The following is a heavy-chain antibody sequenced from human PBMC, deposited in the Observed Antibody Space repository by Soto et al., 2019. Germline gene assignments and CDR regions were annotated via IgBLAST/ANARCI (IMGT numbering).Heavy chain of an antibody. CDR2: INAGNGNT. D-gene: IGHD3-9*01. V-gene: IGHV1-3*01. Sequence: WASVKVSCKASGYTFTSYAMHWVRQAPGQRLEWMGWINAGNGNTKYSQKFQGRVTITRDTSASTAYMELSSLRSEDTAVYYCARGGYDIWNWFDHWGQGTLVTVSS. CDR1: GYTFTSYA. CDR3: ARGGYDIWNWFDH. J-gene: IGHJ5*02.